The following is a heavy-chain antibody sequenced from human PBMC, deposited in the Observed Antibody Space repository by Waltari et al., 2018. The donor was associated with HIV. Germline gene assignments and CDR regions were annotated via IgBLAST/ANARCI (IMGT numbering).Heavy chain of an antibody. CDR1: GGSFSDSH. CDR2: INHSGRT. J-gene: IGHJ5*02. Sequence: QVHLQQWGAGLLKASESLSLTCAVYGGSFSDSHWNWIRQSPGKGLQWMADINHSGRTPYTPSCKDRVTISVDTAKNQFSLTLRAVTGADSGLYFCAGEARKRIRQGGINWFDPWGQGTSVTVLS. V-gene: IGHV4-34*02. CDR3: AGEARKRIRQGGINWFDP. D-gene: IGHD2-21*01.